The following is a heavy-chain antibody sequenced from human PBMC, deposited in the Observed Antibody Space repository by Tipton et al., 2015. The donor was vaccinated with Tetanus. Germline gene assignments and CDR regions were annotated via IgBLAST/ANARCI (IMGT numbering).Heavy chain of an antibody. CDR1: GYTFTHYG. J-gene: IGHJ1*01. V-gene: IGHV1-18*01. D-gene: IGHD6-19*01. Sequence: QVQLVQSGAEVKKPGASVKVSCKASGYTFTHYGVNWVRQAPGQGLEWMGWISPFNENVNYAEKFQGRLTMTTDRSTATVHMDLRGLGSDGPAVYYCARGGGLGPHQCFEHWGQGTLVTVPS. CDR3: ARGGGLGPHQCFEH. CDR2: ISPFNENV.